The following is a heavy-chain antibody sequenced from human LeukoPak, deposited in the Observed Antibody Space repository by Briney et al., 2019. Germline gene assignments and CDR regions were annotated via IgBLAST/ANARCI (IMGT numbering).Heavy chain of an antibody. Sequence: GGSLRLSCAASGFTFSSYEMNWVRQAPGKGLEWVSYISSSGSTIYYADSVKGRFTISRDNAKNSLYLQMNSLRAEDTAVYYCARVGDYVGDAFDIWGQGTMVTVSS. J-gene: IGHJ3*02. D-gene: IGHD4-17*01. CDR3: ARVGDYVGDAFDI. CDR2: ISSSGSTI. CDR1: GFTFSSYE. V-gene: IGHV3-48*03.